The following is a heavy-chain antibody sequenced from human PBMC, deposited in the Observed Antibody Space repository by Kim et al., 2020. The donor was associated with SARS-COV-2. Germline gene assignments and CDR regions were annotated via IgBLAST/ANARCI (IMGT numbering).Heavy chain of an antibody. J-gene: IGHJ6*02. CDR2: IWYDGSNK. D-gene: IGHD2-21*02. CDR1: GFTFSSYG. V-gene: IGHV3-33*01. Sequence: GGSLRLSCAASGFTFSSYGMHWVRQAPGKGLEWVAVIWYDGSNKYYADSVKGRFTISRDNSKNTLYLQMNSLRAEDTAVYYCARDRGVVVTAFLYYYYYYGMDVWGQGTTVTVSS. CDR3: ARDRGVVVTAFLYYYYYYGMDV.